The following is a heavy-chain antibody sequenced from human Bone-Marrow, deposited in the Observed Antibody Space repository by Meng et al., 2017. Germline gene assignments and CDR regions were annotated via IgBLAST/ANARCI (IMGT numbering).Heavy chain of an antibody. CDR3: ARKIAVAGTSGYYGMDV. CDR1: GYTFTSYD. D-gene: IGHD6-19*01. V-gene: IGHV1-8*01. J-gene: IGHJ6*02. Sequence: ASVKVSCKASGYTFTSYDINWVRQATGQGLEWMGWMNPNSGNTGYAQKFQGRVTMTRDTSISTAYMELSRLRSDDTAVYYCARKIAVAGTSGYYGMDVWGQGTTVTVSS. CDR2: MNPNSGNT.